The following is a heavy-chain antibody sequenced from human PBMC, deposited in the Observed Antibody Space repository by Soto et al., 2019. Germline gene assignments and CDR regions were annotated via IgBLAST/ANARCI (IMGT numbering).Heavy chain of an antibody. CDR2: ISTYSGDT. CDR3: ARHHGPTTSENWFDP. V-gene: IGHV1-18*01. Sequence: ASVKVSCKASGYTFFTYDISWVRQAPGQGLERMGWISTYSGDTKYARKFQGRVTMTTDTSTTTAYLELRSLRSDDTAVYYCARHHGPTTSENWFDPWGQGTLVTVSS. J-gene: IGHJ5*02. D-gene: IGHD5-12*01. CDR1: GYTFFTYD.